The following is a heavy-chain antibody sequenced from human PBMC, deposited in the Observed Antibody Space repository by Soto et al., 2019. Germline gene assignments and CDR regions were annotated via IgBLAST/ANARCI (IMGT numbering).Heavy chain of an antibody. CDR1: GYTLTELS. CDR2: FDPEDGET. Sequence: ASVKVSCTVSGYTLTELSMHWVRQAPGKGLEWMGGFDPEDGETIYAQKFQGRVTMTEDTSTDTAYMELSSLRSEDTAVYYCAPASTQDYYDSSGSFDYWGQGTLVTVSS. V-gene: IGHV1-24*01. D-gene: IGHD3-22*01. J-gene: IGHJ4*02. CDR3: APASTQDYYDSSGSFDY.